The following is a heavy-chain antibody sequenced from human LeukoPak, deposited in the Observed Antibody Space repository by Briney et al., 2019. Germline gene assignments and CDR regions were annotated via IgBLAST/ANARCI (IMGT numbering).Heavy chain of an antibody. V-gene: IGHV1-2*02. CDR2: INPNSGGT. D-gene: IGHD6-13*01. Sequence: ASVKVSCKASGYTFTGCYMHWVRQAPGQGLEWMGWINPNSGGTNYAQKFQGRVTMTRDTSISTAFMDLSRLRSDDTALYYCARKLPYSSSWYSFDYWGQGTLVTVSS. J-gene: IGHJ4*02. CDR3: ARKLPYSSSWYSFDY. CDR1: GYTFTGCY.